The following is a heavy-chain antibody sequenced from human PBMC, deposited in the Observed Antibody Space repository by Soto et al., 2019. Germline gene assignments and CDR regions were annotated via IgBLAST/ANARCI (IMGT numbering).Heavy chain of an antibody. CDR1: GGSISSGDYY. Sequence: SETLSLTCTVSGGSISSGDYYWSWVRQPPGKGLEWIGYIYYSGTTYYNPSLKSRITISVDTSKNQFSLKLSSVTAADTAVYYCASVGYYPRSMDVWGQGTTVTVSS. J-gene: IGHJ6*02. CDR2: IYYSGTT. V-gene: IGHV4-30-4*01. CDR3: ASVGYYPRSMDV. D-gene: IGHD3-10*01.